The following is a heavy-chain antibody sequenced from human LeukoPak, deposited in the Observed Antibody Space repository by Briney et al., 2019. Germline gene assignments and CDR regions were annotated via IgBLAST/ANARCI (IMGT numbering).Heavy chain of an antibody. J-gene: IGHJ4*02. Sequence: GGSLRLSRAASGFTFSSYWMSWVRQAPGKGLEWVANIKQDGSEKYYVDSVKGRFTISRDNAKNSLYLQMNSLRAEDTAVYYCQSFYYDSSGLTFDYWGQGTLVTVSS. CDR3: QSFYYDSSGLTFDY. D-gene: IGHD3-22*01. CDR2: IKQDGSEK. CDR1: GFTFSSYW. V-gene: IGHV3-7*01.